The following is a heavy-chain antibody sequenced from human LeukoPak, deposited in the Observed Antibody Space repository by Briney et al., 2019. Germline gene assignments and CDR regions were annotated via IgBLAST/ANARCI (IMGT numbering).Heavy chain of an antibody. J-gene: IGHJ4*02. CDR1: GFTFSNAW. CDR3: TTDRLMIVVRPPDY. Sequence: GRSLRLSCAASGFTFSNAWMSWVRQAPGKGLEWVGRIKSKTDGGTTDYAAPVKGRFTISRDDSKNTLYLQMNSLKTEDTAVYYCTTDRLMIVVRPPDYWGQGTLVTVSS. CDR2: IKSKTDGGTT. V-gene: IGHV3-15*01. D-gene: IGHD3-22*01.